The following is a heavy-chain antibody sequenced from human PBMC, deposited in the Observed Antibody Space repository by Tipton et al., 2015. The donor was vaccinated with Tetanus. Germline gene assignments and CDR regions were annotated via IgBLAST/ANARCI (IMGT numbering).Heavy chain of an antibody. V-gene: IGHV4-39*01. CDR1: GGSISSSNYY. D-gene: IGHD3-9*01. J-gene: IGHJ4*02. CDR2: IYYSGST. Sequence: GLVKPSETLSLTCTVSGGSISSSNYYRGWIRQPPGKGLEWIGRIYYSGSTSYNPSLKSRVTISVDTSKNQFSLELNSVTAADTAVYYCARRGGDFLTGYYDSWGQGTLVTVSS. CDR3: ARRGGDFLTGYYDS.